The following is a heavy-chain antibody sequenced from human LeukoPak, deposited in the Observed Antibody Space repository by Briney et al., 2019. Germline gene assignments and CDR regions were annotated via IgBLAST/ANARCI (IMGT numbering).Heavy chain of an antibody. CDR3: ARGRYSAGDNWFDP. Sequence: TSETLSLTCTVSSASISGYYWSWIRQSPGKGLEWIGYIHYTGSTNYNPSLKSRVTMLIDTSKNQFSLKLSSVTAADTAVYYCARGRYSAGDNWFDPWGQGTLVTVSS. CDR1: SASISGYY. CDR2: IHYTGST. V-gene: IGHV4-59*01. J-gene: IGHJ5*02. D-gene: IGHD3-9*01.